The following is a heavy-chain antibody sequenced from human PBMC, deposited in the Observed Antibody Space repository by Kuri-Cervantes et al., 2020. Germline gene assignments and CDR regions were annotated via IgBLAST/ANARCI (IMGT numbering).Heavy chain of an antibody. D-gene: IGHD5-12*01. J-gene: IGHJ5*02. CDR2: IYYSGST. CDR3: ARGGLGYQNWFDP. Sequence: GSLRLSCTVSGGSISSSSYYWGWIRQPPGKGLEWIGSIYYSGSTYYNPSLKSRVTISVDTSKNQFSLKLSSVTAADTAVYYCARGGLGYQNWFDPWDQGTLVTVSS. V-gene: IGHV4-39*07. CDR1: GGSISSSSYY.